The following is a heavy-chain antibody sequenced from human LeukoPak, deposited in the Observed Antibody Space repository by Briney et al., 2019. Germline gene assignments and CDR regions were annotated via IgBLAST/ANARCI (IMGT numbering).Heavy chain of an antibody. Sequence: TGGSLRLSCAASGFTFSSYAMHWVRQAPGKGLEWVAVISYDGSNKYYADSVKGRFTISRDNSKNTLYLQMNSLRAEDTAVYYCARVPTSGGITSSYFDYWGQGTLVTVSS. CDR1: GFTFSSYA. CDR3: ARVPTSGGITSSYFDY. CDR2: ISYDGSNK. V-gene: IGHV3-30*04. J-gene: IGHJ4*02. D-gene: IGHD3-16*01.